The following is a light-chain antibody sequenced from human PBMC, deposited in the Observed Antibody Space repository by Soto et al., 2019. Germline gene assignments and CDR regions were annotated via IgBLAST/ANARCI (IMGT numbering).Light chain of an antibody. V-gene: IGKV1-12*01. Sequence: DIQMTQSPSSVSASVGDRITITCRASQDIGVRLAWFQQKPGKAPQYLIQAASILQSGVPSRFSGSGSGTEFILTINPLQPEDFASYFCLQVYSFPRTFGLGTKVEI. CDR1: QDIGVR. CDR3: LQVYSFPRT. J-gene: IGKJ1*01. CDR2: AAS.